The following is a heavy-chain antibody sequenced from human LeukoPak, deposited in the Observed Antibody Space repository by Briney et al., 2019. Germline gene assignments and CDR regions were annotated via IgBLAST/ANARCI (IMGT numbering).Heavy chain of an antibody. Sequence: GGSLRLSCAVSGFTFSDYAMSWVRQAPGKGLEWVSVIYSGGSTYYADSVKGRFTISRDNSKNTLYLQMNSLRAEDTAVYYCTRDQLDSSSWYDIWGQGTMVTVSS. J-gene: IGHJ3*02. V-gene: IGHV3-66*01. D-gene: IGHD6-13*01. CDR1: GFTFSDYA. CDR3: TRDQLDSSSWYDI. CDR2: IYSGGST.